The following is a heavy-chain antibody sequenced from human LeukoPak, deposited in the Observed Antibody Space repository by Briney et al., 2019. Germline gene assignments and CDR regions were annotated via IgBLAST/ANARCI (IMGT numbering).Heavy chain of an antibody. CDR3: ARDNSSGWYSDY. CDR2: IYWGGST. V-gene: IGHV3-53*01. CDR1: GFTVSSNY. Sequence: GGSLRLSCAASGFTVSSNYMSWVRQAPGKGLEWVSVIYWGGSTYYAASVKGRFTMPRDNSNNTLYLQKNSLRAEDRVVYYCARDNSSGWYSDYWGQGTLVTVSS. J-gene: IGHJ4*02. D-gene: IGHD6-19*01.